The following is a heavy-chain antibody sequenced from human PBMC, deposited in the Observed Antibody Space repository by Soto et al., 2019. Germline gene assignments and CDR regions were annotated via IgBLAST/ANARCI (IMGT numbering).Heavy chain of an antibody. J-gene: IGHJ4*02. Sequence: GGSLRLSCAASGFTFSTYWMTWVRQPPGKGLEWVANIKQDGTEKYYVDSVKGRFTISRDNAQNSLYLQMNSLRAEDTAVYYCATVEYYYDSSGYPDYWGQGTLVTVSS. CDR3: ATVEYYYDSSGYPDY. D-gene: IGHD3-22*01. V-gene: IGHV3-7*03. CDR1: GFTFSTYW. CDR2: IKQDGTEK.